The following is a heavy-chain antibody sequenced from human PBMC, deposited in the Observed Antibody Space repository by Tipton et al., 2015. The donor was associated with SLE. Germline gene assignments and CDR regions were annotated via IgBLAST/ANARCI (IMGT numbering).Heavy chain of an antibody. CDR2: ISYSGST. D-gene: IGHD3-10*01. V-gene: IGHV4-59*12. Sequence: TLSLTCTVSGGSISSYYWSWIRQPPGKGLEWIGYISYSGSTNYNPSLKSRVTISVDTSKNQFSLRLTSVTAADTAVYYCARRETGSGSYSKWGFDYWGQGTLVTVSS. J-gene: IGHJ4*02. CDR3: ARRETGSGSYSKWGFDY. CDR1: GGSISSYY.